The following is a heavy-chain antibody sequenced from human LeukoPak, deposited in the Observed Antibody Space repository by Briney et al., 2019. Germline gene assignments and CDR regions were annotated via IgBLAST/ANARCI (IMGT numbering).Heavy chain of an antibody. CDR2: ISAYNGNT. J-gene: IGHJ4*02. CDR1: GYTFTSYG. Sequence: ASVKVSCKASGYTFTSYGISWVRQAPGQGLEWMGWISAYNGNTNYAQKFQGRVTMTRNTSISTAYMELSSLRSEDTAVYYCARVAETIDYWGQGTLVTVSS. D-gene: IGHD6-13*01. V-gene: IGHV1-18*01. CDR3: ARVAETIDY.